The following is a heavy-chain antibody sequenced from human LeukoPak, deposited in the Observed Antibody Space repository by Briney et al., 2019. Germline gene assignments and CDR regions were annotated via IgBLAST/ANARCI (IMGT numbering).Heavy chain of an antibody. D-gene: IGHD3-22*01. CDR2: ISAYNGNT. V-gene: IGHV1-18*01. CDR3: ARSPRYYDSSGYYSTSLTSRRYYFDY. J-gene: IGHJ4*02. Sequence: ASVKVSCKASGYTFTSYGISWVRQAPGQGLEWMGWISAYNGNTNYAQKLQGRVTMTTDTSTSTAYMELRSLRYDDTAVYYCARSPRYYDSSGYYSTSLTSRRYYFDYWGQGTLVTVSS. CDR1: GYTFTSYG.